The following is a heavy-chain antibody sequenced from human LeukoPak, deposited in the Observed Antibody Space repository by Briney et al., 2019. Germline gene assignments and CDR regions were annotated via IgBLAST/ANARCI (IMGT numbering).Heavy chain of an antibody. Sequence: KPSETLSLTCAASGYSISNAYYWGWIRQPPGKGLEWIGNIYHSGNTYYSPSLESRVTISLDTSNNHFSLTLTSVTAADTAVYYCARRGDNLDYWGQGTLVTVSS. CDR3: ARRGDNLDY. CDR2: IYHSGNT. CDR1: GYSISNAYY. D-gene: IGHD1-14*01. V-gene: IGHV4-38-2*01. J-gene: IGHJ4*02.